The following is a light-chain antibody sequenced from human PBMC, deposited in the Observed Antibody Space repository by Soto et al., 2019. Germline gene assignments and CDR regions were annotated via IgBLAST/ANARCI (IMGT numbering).Light chain of an antibody. CDR2: GAS. CDR1: QSVSSN. Sequence: MTQSPSSLSVSLGDRATLSCRASQSVSSNLAWYQQKPGQAPRLLIYGASTRATGIPARFSGSGSGTEFTLNISSLQYDDFATYYCLQDYNYPRTFGPGTKVDVK. J-gene: IGKJ3*01. CDR3: LQDYNYPRT. V-gene: IGKV3-15*01.